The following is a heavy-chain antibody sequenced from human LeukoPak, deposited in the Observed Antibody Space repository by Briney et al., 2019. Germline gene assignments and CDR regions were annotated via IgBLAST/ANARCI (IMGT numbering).Heavy chain of an antibody. CDR1: GFTFSSYA. J-gene: IGHJ4*02. V-gene: IGHV3-23*01. CDR2: ISGSGGST. CDR3: AKGRWAYYYDSSGYYFDY. Sequence: PGGSLRLSCAASGFTFSSYAMSWVRRAPGKGLEWVSAISGSGGSTYYADSVKGRFTISRDNSKNTLYLQMNSLRAEDTAVYYCAKGRWAYYYDSSGYYFDYWGQGTLVTVSS. D-gene: IGHD3-22*01.